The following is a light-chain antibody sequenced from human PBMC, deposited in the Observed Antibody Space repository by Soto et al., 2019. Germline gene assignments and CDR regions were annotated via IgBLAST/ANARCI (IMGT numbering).Light chain of an antibody. Sequence: DIVMTQSPDSLAVSLGERATVLCKSSQSVLHRSSNKNFLAWYQQKPGQPPKLLISWASTRESGVPDRFSGSGSETDFALTISSLQAEDVAVYFCQHYYNTPWAFGQGTKVEIK. CDR2: WAS. CDR1: QSVLHRSSNKNF. CDR3: QHYYNTPWA. V-gene: IGKV4-1*01. J-gene: IGKJ1*01.